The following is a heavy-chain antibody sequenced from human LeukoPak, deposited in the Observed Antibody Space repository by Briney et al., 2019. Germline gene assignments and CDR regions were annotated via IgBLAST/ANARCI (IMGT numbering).Heavy chain of an antibody. CDR3: PRHYYDGNGSYWGYYFDS. CDR2: IIYSGTT. J-gene: IGHJ4*02. V-gene: IGHV4-39*01. D-gene: IGHD3-22*01. Sequence: SETLSLTCTVSGGSIYSSTDFWGWIRQPPGTGLEWIGSIIYSGTTYYKPSLKSRVAMSVDTSKNQFSLKLSSVTAADTAVYYCPRHYYDGNGSYWGYYFDSWGQGTLVTVSS. CDR1: GGSIYSSTDF.